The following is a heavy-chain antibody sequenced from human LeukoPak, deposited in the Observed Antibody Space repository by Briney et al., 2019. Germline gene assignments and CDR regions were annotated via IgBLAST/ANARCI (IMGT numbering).Heavy chain of an antibody. D-gene: IGHD1-26*01. CDR2: IKSKTDGGTT. J-gene: IGHJ3*02. CDR1: GFTFSNAW. V-gene: IGHV3-15*01. CDR3: ITDPGEWEPI. Sequence: GGSLRLSCAASGFTFSNAWMSWVRQAPGKGLEWVGRIKSKTDGGTTDYAAPVKGRFTISRDDSKNTLYLQMNGLKIEDTAVYYCITDPGEWEPIWGQGTMVTVSS.